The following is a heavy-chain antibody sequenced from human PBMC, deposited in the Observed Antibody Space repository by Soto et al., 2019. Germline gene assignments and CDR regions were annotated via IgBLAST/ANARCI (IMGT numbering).Heavy chain of an antibody. V-gene: IGHV6-1*01. D-gene: IGHD1-7*01. J-gene: IGHJ6*02. CDR3: ARDLSGTNSVDYYYGMDV. CDR2: TYYRSKWYN. CDR1: GDSVSSNSAA. Sequence: PSQTLSLTCAISGDSVSSNSAAWNWIRQSPSRGLEWLGRTYYRSKWYNDYAVSVKSRITINPDTSKNQFSLQLNSVTHEDTAVYYGARDLSGTNSVDYYYGMDVWGQGATVTVSS.